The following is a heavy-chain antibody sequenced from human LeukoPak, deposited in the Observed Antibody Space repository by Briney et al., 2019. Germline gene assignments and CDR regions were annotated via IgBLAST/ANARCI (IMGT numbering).Heavy chain of an antibody. D-gene: IGHD5-18*01. J-gene: IGHJ4*02. CDR2: ISAYNGNT. CDR3: AAAEYSYGPSHFDY. V-gene: IGHV1-18*01. Sequence: PGASVKVSCKASGYTFTSYGISWVRQAPGQGLEWMGWISAYNGNTNYAQKLQGRVTMTTDTSTSTAYMELRSLRSDDTAVYYCAAAEYSYGPSHFDYWGQGTLVTVSS. CDR1: GYTFTSYG.